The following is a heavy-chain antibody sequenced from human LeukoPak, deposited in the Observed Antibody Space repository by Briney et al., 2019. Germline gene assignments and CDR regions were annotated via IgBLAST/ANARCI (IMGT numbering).Heavy chain of an antibody. CDR3: ARVRGGNWYAFDL. CDR2: IKNKDNNYAT. J-gene: IGHJ3*01. Sequence: GGSPRLSCVVSGFTFSNYFMDWIRQAPGKGLEWVGRIKNKDNNYATEYAASVRGRFIISGDDSKNSLSLQMNRLKTGDTAVYYCARVRGGNWYAFDLWGQGTMVAVSS. V-gene: IGHV3-72*01. D-gene: IGHD3-16*01. CDR1: GFTFSNYF.